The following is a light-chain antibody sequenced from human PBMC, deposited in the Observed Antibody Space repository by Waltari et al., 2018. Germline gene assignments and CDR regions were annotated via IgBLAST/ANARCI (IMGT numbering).Light chain of an antibody. Sequence: QLVLTQSPSASASLGASVKLTCTLDSGHSSNIIAWHQQKPEKGPRFLMKVNSDGSNTKGDEIPDRFSGSSSGPERYLTISSVQSEDEADYYCQTGGHGTWVFGGGTKLTVL. J-gene: IGLJ3*02. V-gene: IGLV4-69*01. CDR1: SGHSSNI. CDR2: VNSDGSN. CDR3: QTGGHGTWV.